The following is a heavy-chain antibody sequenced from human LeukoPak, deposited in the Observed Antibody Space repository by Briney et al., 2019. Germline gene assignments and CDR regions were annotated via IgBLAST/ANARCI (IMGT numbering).Heavy chain of an antibody. V-gene: IGHV3-66*01. D-gene: IGHD6-6*01. CDR2: IYSGGST. CDR3: ARESSSSSGYYYYYYYMDV. Sequence: GGSLRLSCAASGFTFSDYYMSWIRQAPGKGLEWVSVIYSGGSTYYADSVEGRFTISRDNSKNTLYLQMNSLRAEDTAVYYCARESSSSSGYYYYYYYMDVWGKGTTVTVSS. J-gene: IGHJ6*03. CDR1: GFTFSDYY.